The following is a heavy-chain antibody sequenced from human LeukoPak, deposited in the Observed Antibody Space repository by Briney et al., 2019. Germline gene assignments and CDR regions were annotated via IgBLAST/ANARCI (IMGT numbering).Heavy chain of an antibody. CDR2: ISYSGST. Sequence: SETLSLTCTVSGGSISSSSNFWGWIRQPPGKGLEWIGSISYSGSTYYNPSLKSRVTISVDTSKNQFSLKLSSVTAADTAVYYCARLTPYSGSPLGDYWGQGTLVTVSS. D-gene: IGHD1-26*01. V-gene: IGHV4-39*01. CDR1: GGSISSSSNF. J-gene: IGHJ4*02. CDR3: ARLTPYSGSPLGDY.